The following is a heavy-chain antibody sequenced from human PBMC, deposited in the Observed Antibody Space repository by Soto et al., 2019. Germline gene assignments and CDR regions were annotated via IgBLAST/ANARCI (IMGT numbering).Heavy chain of an antibody. V-gene: IGHV3-33*01. CDR3: ARRGRYCSGGSCYVPAYYYYYYMDV. Sequence: QVQLVESGGGVVQPGRSLRLSCAASGFTFSSYGMHWVRQAPGKGLEWVAVIWYDGSNKYYADSEKGRFTISRDNSKNTLYLQMNSLRAEDTAVYYCARRGRYCSGGSCYVPAYYYYYYMDVWGKGTTVTVSS. CDR1: GFTFSSYG. D-gene: IGHD2-15*01. J-gene: IGHJ6*03. CDR2: IWYDGSNK.